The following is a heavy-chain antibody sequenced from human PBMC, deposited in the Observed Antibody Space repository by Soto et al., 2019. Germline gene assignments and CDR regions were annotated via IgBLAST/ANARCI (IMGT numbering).Heavy chain of an antibody. CDR1: GGSISTYDYQ. J-gene: IGHJ6*02. D-gene: IGHD2-15*01. V-gene: IGHV4-30-4*01. CDR3: ARMWFGGPPHDAMDA. CDR2: IYFRGIT. Sequence: PSETLSLTCTVSGGSISTYDYQWSWIRQPPGKGLEWIGYIYFRGITYYSPSLKSRLTISVDTSKNQFSLKLTSVTAADAAVYYCARMWFGGPPHDAMDAWGQGTTVTVSS.